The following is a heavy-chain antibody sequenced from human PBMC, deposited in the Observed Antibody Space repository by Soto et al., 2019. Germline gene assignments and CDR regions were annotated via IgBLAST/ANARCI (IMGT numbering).Heavy chain of an antibody. J-gene: IGHJ4*02. CDR3: ARASGFGVALLDF. D-gene: IGHD3-3*01. V-gene: IGHV4-59*02. Sequence: SETLSLTYTVSGGSVTRFYWSWIRQPPGKELEWIGYISHSGSSNYNPSLKSRVTISVDTSKSQISLRLTSVTAADTAVYYCARASGFGVALLDFWGPRTFVPGSS. CDR2: ISHSGSS. CDR1: GGSVTRFY.